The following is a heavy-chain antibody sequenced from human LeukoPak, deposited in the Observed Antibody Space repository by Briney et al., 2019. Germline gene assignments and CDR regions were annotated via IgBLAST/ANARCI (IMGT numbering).Heavy chain of an antibody. V-gene: IGHV3-23*01. CDR1: GFTFSSYS. D-gene: IGHD3-22*01. Sequence: GGSLILSCAASGFTFSSYSMNWVRPAPGRGLEWVSVISTSGESAYYADSVKGRFTISRDNSKNTLYLQMNSLRAEDTAVYYCAKDRGSGYHYFDYWGQGTLVTVSS. CDR2: ISTSGESA. J-gene: IGHJ4*02. CDR3: AKDRGSGYHYFDY.